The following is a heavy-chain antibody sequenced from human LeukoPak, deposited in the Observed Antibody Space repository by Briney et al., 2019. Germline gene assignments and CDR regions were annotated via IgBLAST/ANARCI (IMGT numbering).Heavy chain of an antibody. V-gene: IGHV3-30*03. CDR2: ISYDGSNK. CDR3: ATYSILNAREFRY. Sequence: PGGSLRLSCAASGFTFSSYGMHWVRQAPGKGLEWVAVISYDGSNKYYADSVKGRFTISRDNAKNSVYLQMNSLGADDTAVYYCATYSILNAREFRYWGQGTLVTVTS. J-gene: IGHJ1*01. D-gene: IGHD4-11*01. CDR1: GFTFSSYG.